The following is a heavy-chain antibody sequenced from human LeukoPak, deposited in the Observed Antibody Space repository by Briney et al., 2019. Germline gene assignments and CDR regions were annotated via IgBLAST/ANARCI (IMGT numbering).Heavy chain of an antibody. CDR3: ARADWGPGYYDSSGYPFDY. Sequence: GSWVTVSFKGSGCTFSSYAISWVRQPPGQGLEWVGGIIPIFGTANYAQKFQGRVTITTDKSTSTAYMELSSLRSEDRAVYYCARADWGPGYYDSSGYPFDYWGQGTLVTVSS. CDR2: IIPIFGTA. J-gene: IGHJ4*02. CDR1: GCTFSSYA. D-gene: IGHD3-22*01. V-gene: IGHV1-69*05.